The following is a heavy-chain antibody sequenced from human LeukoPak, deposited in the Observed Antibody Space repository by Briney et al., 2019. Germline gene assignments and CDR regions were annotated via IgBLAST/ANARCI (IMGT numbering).Heavy chain of an antibody. V-gene: IGHV4-34*01. D-gene: IGHD5-18*01. Sequence: PSETLSLTCAVYGGSFSGYYWSWIRQPPGKGLEWIGEINHSGSTNYNPSLKSRVTISVDTSNTQSSLKLSSVPAADTAVYYCARPALDTAMVPNWFDPWGQGTLVTVSS. CDR2: INHSGST. CDR3: ARPALDTAMVPNWFDP. CDR1: GGSFSGYY. J-gene: IGHJ5*02.